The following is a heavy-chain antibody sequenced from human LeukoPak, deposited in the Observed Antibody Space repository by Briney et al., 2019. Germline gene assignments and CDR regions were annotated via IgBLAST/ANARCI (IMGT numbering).Heavy chain of an antibody. V-gene: IGHV3-11*01. Sequence: GGSLRLSCAASGFTFSDYYMSWIRQAPGKGLEWVSYISSSGSTIYYADSVKGRFTISRDYAKNSLYLQMNSLRAEDTAVYYCASTVNWNYRAPIDYWGQGTLVTVSS. CDR3: ASTVNWNYRAPIDY. J-gene: IGHJ4*02. CDR2: ISSSGSTI. CDR1: GFTFSDYY. D-gene: IGHD1-7*01.